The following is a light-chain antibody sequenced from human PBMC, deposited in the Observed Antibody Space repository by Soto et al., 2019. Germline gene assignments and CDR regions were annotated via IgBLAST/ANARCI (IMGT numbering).Light chain of an antibody. CDR3: QQYKAYSYT. CDR2: DGS. Sequence: LVLTQSPGTLSLSPGETATLSCRASQSVSNIYLGWYQQKPGQAPRLLIFDGSSRATGIPDRFSGSGSGTDFTLTINSLQPDDFATYYCQQYKAYSYTFGQGTRLEIK. CDR1: QSVSNIY. J-gene: IGKJ5*01. V-gene: IGKV3-20*01.